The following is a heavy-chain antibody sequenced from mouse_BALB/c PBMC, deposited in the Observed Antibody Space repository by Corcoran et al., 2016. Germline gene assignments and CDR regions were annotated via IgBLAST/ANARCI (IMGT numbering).Heavy chain of an antibody. D-gene: IGHD1-1*01. V-gene: IGHV1-26*01. CDR3: ARYYGSSYDY. J-gene: IGHJ2*01. CDR2: INPYNGAT. Sequence: EVQLQQSGPELVKPGASVKISCKASGYSFTGDYMHWVKQSHVKSLEWIGRINPYNGATSYNQNFKDKASLTVDKSSSTAYMQLHRLTSEDSAVYYCARYYGSSYDYWGQGTTLTVSS. CDR1: GYSFTGDY.